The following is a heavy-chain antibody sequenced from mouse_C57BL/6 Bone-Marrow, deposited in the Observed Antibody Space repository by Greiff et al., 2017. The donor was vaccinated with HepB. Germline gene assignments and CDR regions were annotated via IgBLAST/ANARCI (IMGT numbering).Heavy chain of an antibody. CDR3: ASTTVEGDHY. J-gene: IGHJ4*01. D-gene: IGHD1-1*01. Sequence: EVQLQESGPGMVKPSQSLSLTCTVTGYSITSGYDWHWIRHFPGNKLEWMGYISYSGSTNYNPSLKSRISITHDTSKNHFFLKLNSVTTEDTATYYCASTTVEGDHYWGQGTSVTVSS. CDR1: GYSITSGYD. CDR2: ISYSGST. V-gene: IGHV3-1*01.